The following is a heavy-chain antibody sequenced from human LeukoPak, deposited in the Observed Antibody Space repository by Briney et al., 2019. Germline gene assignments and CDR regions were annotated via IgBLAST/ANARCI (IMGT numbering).Heavy chain of an antibody. Sequence: GGSLRLSCAASGFTFSSYSMNWVRQAPGKGLEWVSSISSSSYIYYADSVKGRFTISRDNAKNSLYLQMNSLRAEDTAVYYCARDGERWLSRAPNYFDYWGQGTLVTVSS. J-gene: IGHJ4*02. CDR3: ARDGERWLSRAPNYFDY. D-gene: IGHD5-24*01. CDR2: ISSSSYI. V-gene: IGHV3-21*01. CDR1: GFTFSSYS.